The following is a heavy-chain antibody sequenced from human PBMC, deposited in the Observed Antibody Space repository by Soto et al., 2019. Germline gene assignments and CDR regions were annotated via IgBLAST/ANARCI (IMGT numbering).Heavy chain of an antibody. J-gene: IGHJ4*02. Sequence: QVQLVQSGTEVKKPGASVKVSCKASASYLFSSYGFSWLRQAPGQGLECMGWISAYNVNAKYGQNIQGTEIMTTEPSTSTAYMELTSLTSDDTTVYFCAAGLSGDKNGDYWGQGTLITVSS. V-gene: IGHV1-18*01. CDR2: ISAYNVNA. CDR1: ASYLFSSYG. CDR3: AAGLSGDKNGDY. D-gene: IGHD1-26*01.